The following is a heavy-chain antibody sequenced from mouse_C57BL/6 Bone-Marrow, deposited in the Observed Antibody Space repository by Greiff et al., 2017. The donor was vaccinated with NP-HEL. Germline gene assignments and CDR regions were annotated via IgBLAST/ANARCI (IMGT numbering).Heavy chain of an antibody. D-gene: IGHD1-1*01. V-gene: IGHV3-8*01. CDR2: ISYSGST. J-gene: IGHJ2*01. Sequence: VQLQQSGPGLAKPSQTLSLTCSVPGYSITSDYWNWFRKFPGKKLEYMGYISYSGSTYYNPSLKSRISITRDTSKNQYYLQLKSVTTEDTATYYCARLYYGSSSTHFDYWGQGTTLTVSS. CDR3: ARLYYGSSSTHFDY. CDR1: GYSITSDY.